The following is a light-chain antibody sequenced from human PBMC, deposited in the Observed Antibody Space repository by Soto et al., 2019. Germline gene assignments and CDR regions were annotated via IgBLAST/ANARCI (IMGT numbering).Light chain of an antibody. CDR1: QSISNS. Sequence: DIQMTQSPSTLSASLGDRVTITCRASQSISNSLAWYQQKPGKAPNLLIYKASSLESGVPSRFRGSGSGTEFTLTISSLQPDDFATYYCRQYVSYPVTFGGGTKVEMK. CDR3: RQYVSYPVT. V-gene: IGKV1-5*03. J-gene: IGKJ4*01. CDR2: KAS.